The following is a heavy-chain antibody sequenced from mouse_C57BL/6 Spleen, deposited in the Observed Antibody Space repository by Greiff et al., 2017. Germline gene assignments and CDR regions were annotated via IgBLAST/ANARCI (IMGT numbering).Heavy chain of an antibody. J-gene: IGHJ4*01. CDR2: IWSGGST. CDR3: AKINSDRAMDY. D-gene: IGHD3-1*01. CDR1: GFSLTSYG. Sequence: QVQLKQSGRGLVQPSQSLSITCTVSGFSLTSYGVNWVRQSPGKGLAWLGVIWSGGSTDYNAAFMSRLSITKDNSKSQVFFKMNSLQADDTARYYGAKINSDRAMDYWGQGTSVTVSS. V-gene: IGHV2-5*01.